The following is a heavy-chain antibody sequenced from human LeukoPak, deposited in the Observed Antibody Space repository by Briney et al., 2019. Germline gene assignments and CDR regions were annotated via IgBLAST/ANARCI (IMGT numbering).Heavy chain of an antibody. V-gene: IGHV1-8*03. J-gene: IGHJ3*02. D-gene: IGHD2-2*01. CDR2: MNPNSGNT. CDR1: GYTFTSYD. CDR3: ARARIDCSSTSCDDAFDI. Sequence: GASVTVSFKASGYTFTSYDINWVRQGTGQGLGWMGWMNPNSGNTGYAQKFLGRVTITRNTSLSPAYMELSSLRSEDTAVYYCARARIDCSSTSCDDAFDIWGQGTMVTVSS.